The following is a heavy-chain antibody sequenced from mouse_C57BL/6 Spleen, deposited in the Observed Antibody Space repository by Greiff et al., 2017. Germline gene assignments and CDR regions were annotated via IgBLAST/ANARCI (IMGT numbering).Heavy chain of an antibody. D-gene: IGHD2-4*01. V-gene: IGHV10-1*01. J-gene: IGHJ3*01. CDR1: GFCFNTYA. CDR2: IRSNSNNYAT. CDR3: VREDYGDGAWFAY. Sequence: EVKLLESGGGLVQPKGSLTLSCAATGFCFNTYALNWVRQATGRGLEWVARIRSNSNNYATYYADSVKYRFTISRDDSESILHLQKNNFKSGDTAMYYCVREDYGDGAWFAYWGQGDLVTVSA.